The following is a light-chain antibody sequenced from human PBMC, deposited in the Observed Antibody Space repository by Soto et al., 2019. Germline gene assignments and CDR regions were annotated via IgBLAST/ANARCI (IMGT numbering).Light chain of an antibody. V-gene: IGKV4-1*01. Sequence: DIVMTQSPDSLSVSLCERATINCRSIRTVFYSSNNKNHLAWYQQRPGQPPKLLFSWASTRESGVPDRFSASGSGTDFTLSIGSLQAEDVAVYYCQQYYSTPRTFGQGTKVDIK. CDR2: WAS. J-gene: IGKJ1*01. CDR1: RTVFYSSNNKNH. CDR3: QQYYSTPRT.